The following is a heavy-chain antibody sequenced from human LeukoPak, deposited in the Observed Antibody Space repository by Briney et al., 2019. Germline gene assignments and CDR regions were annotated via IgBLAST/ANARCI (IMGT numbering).Heavy chain of an antibody. CDR2: IYNGGST. Sequence: RGSLRLSCAASGFTVSSNDMSWVRQPPGKGLECISVIYNGGSTDYADSVKGRLTISRDNSKNTLYLQMNSLRAEHTAVYYCARVVDHDYGDYYLDYWGQGTLVTVSS. D-gene: IGHD4-17*01. CDR1: GFTVSSND. V-gene: IGHV3-53*01. J-gene: IGHJ4*02. CDR3: ARVVDHDYGDYYLDY.